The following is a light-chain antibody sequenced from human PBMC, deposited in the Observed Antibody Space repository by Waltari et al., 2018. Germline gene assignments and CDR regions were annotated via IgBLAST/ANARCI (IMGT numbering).Light chain of an antibody. CDR3: SSYTYSRTLL. CDR2: DVS. J-gene: IGLJ1*01. V-gene: IGLV2-14*03. Sequence: QSALTQPASVSGSPGQSITISCTGTSNDIGGYNYVSWYQQHPGKAPKLMIYDVSNRLSGVSNRFSASKSGNTASLTISGLQAEDEADYYCSSYTYSRTLLFGTGTTVTVL. CDR1: SNDIGGYNY.